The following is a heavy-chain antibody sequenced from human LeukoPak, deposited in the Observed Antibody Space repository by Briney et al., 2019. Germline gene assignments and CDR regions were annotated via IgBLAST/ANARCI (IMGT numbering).Heavy chain of an antibody. CDR1: GYTFTSYG. D-gene: IGHD2-2*01. V-gene: IGHV1-18*01. CDR2: ISAYNGNT. CDR3: ARAHIVVVSADYYMDV. J-gene: IGHJ6*03. Sequence: ASVKVSCKASGYTFTSYGISWVRQAPGQGLEWMGWISAYNGNTNYAQKLQGRVTMTTDTSTSTAYKELMSLRSDDTAVDYCARAHIVVVSADYYMDVWGKGTTVTVSS.